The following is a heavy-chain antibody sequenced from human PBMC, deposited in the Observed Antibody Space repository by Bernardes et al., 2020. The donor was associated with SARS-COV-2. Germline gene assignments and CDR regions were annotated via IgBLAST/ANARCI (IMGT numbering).Heavy chain of an antibody. CDR3: AKVQAIFWIRPYNSGMDV. CDR2: ISYEGSKK. CDR1: GFTFNNFG. J-gene: IGHJ6*02. V-gene: IGHV3-30*18. Sequence: GGSLRLSRAASGFTFNNFGMHWVRQAPGRGLEWVAVISYEGSKKYYADSLEGRFTISKDNSKNTVYLQINNLRSEDTAIYYCAKVQAIFWIRPYNSGMDVWGQGTTVTVSS. D-gene: IGHD5-18*01.